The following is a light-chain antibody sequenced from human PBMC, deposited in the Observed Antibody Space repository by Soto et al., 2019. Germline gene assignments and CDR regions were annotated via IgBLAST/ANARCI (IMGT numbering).Light chain of an antibody. CDR1: QSVTKS. CDR2: ATS. CDR3: QQANSFPIT. V-gene: IGKV3-11*01. Sequence: EIVLTQSPATLSLSPGERATLSCRASQSVTKSLAWYQQKPGQAPRLLIFATSHRATDIPTRFSGSGSETDFTLTISSLEPEDFATYYCQQANSFPITFGQGTRLEIK. J-gene: IGKJ5*01.